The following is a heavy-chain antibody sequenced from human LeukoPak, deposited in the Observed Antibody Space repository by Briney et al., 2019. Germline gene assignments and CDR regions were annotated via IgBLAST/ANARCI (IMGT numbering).Heavy chain of an antibody. V-gene: IGHV4-38-2*02. CDR3: ARAPTYYDFWSGYLVHAFDI. D-gene: IGHD3-3*01. CDR1: GYSISSGYY. CDR2: IYHSGST. Sequence: PSETLSLTCTVSGYSISSGYYWGWIRQPPGKGLEWIGSIYHSGSTYYNPSLKSRVTISVDTSKNQFSLKLSSVTAADTAVYYCARAPTYYDFWSGYLVHAFDIWGQGTMVTVSS. J-gene: IGHJ3*02.